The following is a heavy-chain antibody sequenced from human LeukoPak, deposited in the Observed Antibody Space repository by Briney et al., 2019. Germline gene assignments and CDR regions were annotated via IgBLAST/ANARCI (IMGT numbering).Heavy chain of an antibody. CDR1: GFSFSTYA. Sequence: GGSLRLSCAASGFSFSTYAVHWVRQAPGKGLEWVAVIWSDGINKYYADSVKGRFTISRDNFQNTLYLQVSSLSVEDTAVYYCARDISTGLNYFDSWGQGTLVTVSS. CDR2: IWSDGINK. J-gene: IGHJ4*02. D-gene: IGHD1-14*01. V-gene: IGHV3-33*01. CDR3: ARDISTGLNYFDS.